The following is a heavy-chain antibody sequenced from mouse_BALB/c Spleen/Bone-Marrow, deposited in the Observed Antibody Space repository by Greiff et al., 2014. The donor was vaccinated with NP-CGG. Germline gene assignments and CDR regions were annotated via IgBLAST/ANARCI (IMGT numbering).Heavy chain of an antibody. CDR2: IDPANGNT. J-gene: IGHJ2*01. V-gene: IGHV14-3*02. CDR3: ALLYGNYDY. Sequence: EVKLEESGAELVKPGASVKLSCTASGFNIKDTYMHWVKQRPEQGLEWIGRIDPANGNTKYDPKFQGKATITADTSSNTAYLQLSSRTSDDTAVYYCALLYGNYDYWGQGTTLTVSS. D-gene: IGHD2-10*02. CDR1: GFNIKDTY.